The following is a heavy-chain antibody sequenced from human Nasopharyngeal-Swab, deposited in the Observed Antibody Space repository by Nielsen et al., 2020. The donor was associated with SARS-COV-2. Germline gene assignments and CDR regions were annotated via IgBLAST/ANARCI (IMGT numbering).Heavy chain of an antibody. CDR1: GGSFSGYY. CDR3: ARGPVRYDFWSGYYCGFDY. CDR2: IHHSGST. Sequence: SETLSLTCAVYGGSFSGYYWSWIRQPPGKGVEWIGEIHHSGSTDYNPSLKSRVTISVDTSKNQFSLKLSSVTAADTAVFYCARGPVRYDFWSGYYCGFDYWGQGTLVTVSS. V-gene: IGHV4-34*01. D-gene: IGHD3-3*01. J-gene: IGHJ4*02.